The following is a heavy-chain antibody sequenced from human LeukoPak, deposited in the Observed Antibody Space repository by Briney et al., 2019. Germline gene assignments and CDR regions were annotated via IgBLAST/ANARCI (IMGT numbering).Heavy chain of an antibody. CDR1: GYTFTSYG. J-gene: IGHJ4*02. CDR3: ARTLYIAAAPGGFDY. D-gene: IGHD6-13*01. Sequence: ASVKVSCKASGYTFTSYGISWVRQAPGQGLEWMGWISAYNGNTNYAQKLQGRVTMTTDTSTSTAYMELRSLRSDDTAVYYCARTLYIAAAPGGFDYWGQGTLVTVSS. CDR2: ISAYNGNT. V-gene: IGHV1-18*01.